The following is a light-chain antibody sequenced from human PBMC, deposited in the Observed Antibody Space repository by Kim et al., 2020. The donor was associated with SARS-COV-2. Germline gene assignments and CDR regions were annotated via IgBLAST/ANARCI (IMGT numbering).Light chain of an antibody. CDR2: DVN. V-gene: IGLV2-11*01. CDR1: SSDVGAYKY. J-gene: IGLJ2*01. Sequence: GQSVTISCAGSSSDVGAYKYVSWYQHHPGTAPKLVIFDVNQRPSGVPDRFSGSKAGNTASLTISGLKAEDEADYHCCAYAGTFTWVFGGGTKVTVL. CDR3: CAYAGTFTWV.